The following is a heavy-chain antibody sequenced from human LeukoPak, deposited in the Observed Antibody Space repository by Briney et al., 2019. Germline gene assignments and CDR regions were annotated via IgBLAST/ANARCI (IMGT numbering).Heavy chain of an antibody. Sequence: ASVKVSCKASGYTFTSYYMHWVRQAPGQGLEWMGIINPSGGSTSYAQKFQGRVTMTRDTSTSTVYMELSSLRSEATAVYYCAMARLGRDAFDIWGQGTMVTVSS. V-gene: IGHV1-46*01. CDR2: INPSGGST. CDR1: GYTFTSYY. J-gene: IGHJ3*02. D-gene: IGHD3-10*01. CDR3: AMARLGRDAFDI.